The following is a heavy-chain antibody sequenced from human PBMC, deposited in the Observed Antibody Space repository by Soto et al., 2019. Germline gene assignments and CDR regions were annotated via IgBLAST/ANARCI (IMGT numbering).Heavy chain of an antibody. CDR2: IYHSGST. Sequence: SETLSLTCAVSGGSISRGGYSWSWIRQPPGKGLEWIGYIYHSGSTYYNPSLKSRVTISVDRSKNQFSLKLSSVTAADTAVYYCARARGRRFLEWLSRDYYGMDVWGQGTTVTVPS. CDR1: GGSISRGGYS. D-gene: IGHD3-3*01. V-gene: IGHV4-30-2*01. CDR3: ARARGRRFLEWLSRDYYGMDV. J-gene: IGHJ6*02.